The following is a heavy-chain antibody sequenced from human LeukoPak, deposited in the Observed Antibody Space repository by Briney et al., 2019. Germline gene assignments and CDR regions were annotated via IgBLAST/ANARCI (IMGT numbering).Heavy chain of an antibody. CDR1: GGSISSSSYY. CDR3: ARHREYYDFWSGYYTAFDI. V-gene: IGHV4-39*01. D-gene: IGHD3-3*01. CDR2: IYYSGST. Sequence: SETLSLTCTVSGGSISSSSYYRGWIRQPPGKGLEWIGSIYYSGSTYYNPSLKSRVTISVDTSKNQFSLKLSSVTAADTAVYCCARHREYYDFWSGYYTAFDIWGQGAMVTVSS. J-gene: IGHJ3*02.